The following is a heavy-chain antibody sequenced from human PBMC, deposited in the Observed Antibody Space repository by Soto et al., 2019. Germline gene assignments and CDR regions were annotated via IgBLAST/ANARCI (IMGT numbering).Heavy chain of an antibody. D-gene: IGHD2-15*01. V-gene: IGHV4-34*01. Sequence: QVQLQQWGAGLLKPSETLSLTCAVNGGSFSGYYWSWIRQSPGKGLGWIGEINHIGRTNFNPSLKSRVTMSGDTSKNQFSPKLRSVTAADTAVYYSARGHEVNCHTPHYWGQGTLVTVSS. CDR1: GGSFSGYY. CDR3: ARGHEVNCHTPHY. CDR2: INHIGRT. J-gene: IGHJ4*02.